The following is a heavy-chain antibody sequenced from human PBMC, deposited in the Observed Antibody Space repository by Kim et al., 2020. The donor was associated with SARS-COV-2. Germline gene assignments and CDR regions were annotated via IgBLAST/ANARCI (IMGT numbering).Heavy chain of an antibody. V-gene: IGHV3-23*01. CDR3: AKVQHLGSFDY. Sequence: GGSLRLSCAASGFTFSSYAMSWFRQAPGKGLEWVSAISGSGGSTYYAESVKGRFTISRDNSKNTLYLQMNSLRAEDTAVYYCAKVQHLGSFDYWGQGTLVTVSS. D-gene: IGHD6-13*01. CDR2: ISGSGGST. J-gene: IGHJ4*02. CDR1: GFTFSSYA.